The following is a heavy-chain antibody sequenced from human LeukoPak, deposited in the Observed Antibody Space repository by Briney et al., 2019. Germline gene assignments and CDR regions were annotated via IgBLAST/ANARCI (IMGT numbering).Heavy chain of an antibody. CDR1: GGSFSGYY. CDR3: ARGRGIAARPSSRSFQH. V-gene: IGHV4-34*01. J-gene: IGHJ1*01. Sequence: PSETLSLTCAVYGGSFSGYYWSWIRQPPGKGLEWIGEINHSGSTNYNPSLKSRVTISVDTSKNQFSLKLSSVTAADTAVYYCARGRGIAARPSSRSFQHWGQGTLVTVSS. D-gene: IGHD6-6*01. CDR2: INHSGST.